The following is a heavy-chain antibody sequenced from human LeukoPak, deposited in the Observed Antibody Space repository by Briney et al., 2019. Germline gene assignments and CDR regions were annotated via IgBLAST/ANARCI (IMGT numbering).Heavy chain of an antibody. CDR3: ASRGQWLESLSGNWFDP. CDR1: GGSISSYY. Sequence: PSETLSLTCTVSGGSISSYYWSWIRQPAGKGLEWIGRIYTSGSTNYNPSLKSRVTMSVDTSKNQFSLKLTSVTAADTAVYYCASRGQWLESLSGNWFDPWGQGTLVTVSS. V-gene: IGHV4-4*07. CDR2: IYTSGST. D-gene: IGHD6-19*01. J-gene: IGHJ5*02.